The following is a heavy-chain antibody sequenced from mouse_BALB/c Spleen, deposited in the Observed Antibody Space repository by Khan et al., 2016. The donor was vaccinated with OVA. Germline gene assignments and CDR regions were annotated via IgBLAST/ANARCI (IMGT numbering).Heavy chain of an antibody. D-gene: IGHD2-10*01. CDR1: GFSLTNYG. V-gene: IGHV2-6-1*01. CDR2: IWSDGST. J-gene: IGHJ4*01. CDR3: SRQPYYHYNIMDY. Sequence: QVQLKQSGPGLVAPSQSLSITCTISGFSLTNYGVHWVRQPPGKGLEWLVVIWSDGSTTYNSDLKSRLTISMDKSKGQGYVKSNSLQTYATAIYFCSRQPYYHYNIMDYWGQGTSVTVSS.